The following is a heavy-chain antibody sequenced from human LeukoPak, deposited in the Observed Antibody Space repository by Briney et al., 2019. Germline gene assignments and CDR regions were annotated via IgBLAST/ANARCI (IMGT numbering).Heavy chain of an antibody. J-gene: IGHJ4*02. V-gene: IGHV4-39*01. D-gene: IGHD3-3*01. CDR3: ARHLPADKLRFLEWLSPGYFDS. Sequence: SETLSLTCTVSGGSISSSSFFWGWIRQPPGKGLEWIGSIYYSGNTSYNPSLKTRVTISVDTSKNQFSLKLSSVTAADTAVYYCARHLPADKLRFLEWLSPGYFDSWGQGTLVTVSS. CDR2: IYYSGNT. CDR1: GGSISSSSFF.